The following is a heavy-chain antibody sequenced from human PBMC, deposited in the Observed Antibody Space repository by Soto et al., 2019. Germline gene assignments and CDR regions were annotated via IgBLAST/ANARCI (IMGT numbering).Heavy chain of an antibody. CDR2: ISDSGTLT. D-gene: IGHD2-2*01. J-gene: IGHJ6*02. Sequence: GGSLXLSCAASGFTLSSYAMKWVRQAPGKGLEWVSLISDSGTLTYYADSVKGRFTISRDNSGNTLFLQMYSLRAEDTAVYYCARYIPGVRYYGMDVWGQGTTVTVSS. CDR3: ARYIPGVRYYGMDV. V-gene: IGHV3-23*01. CDR1: GFTLSSYA.